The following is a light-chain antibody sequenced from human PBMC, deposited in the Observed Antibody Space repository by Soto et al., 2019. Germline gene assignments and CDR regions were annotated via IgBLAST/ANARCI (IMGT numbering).Light chain of an antibody. Sequence: QSALTQPASVSGSPGQSITISCTGTSSDVGGSNYVSWYQQHPGKAPKVMIYEVSNRPSGVSNRFSGSKSGNTASLTISGLQAEDEADYYCSSYTSSSTSYVFGTGTKVTVL. CDR2: EVS. CDR1: SSDVGGSNY. CDR3: SSYTSSSTSYV. J-gene: IGLJ1*01. V-gene: IGLV2-14*01.